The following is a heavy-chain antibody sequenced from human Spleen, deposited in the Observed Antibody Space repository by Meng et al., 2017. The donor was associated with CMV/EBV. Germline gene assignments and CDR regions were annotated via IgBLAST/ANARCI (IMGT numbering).Heavy chain of an antibody. CDR1: SGIYS. CDR2: IYYSGHT. D-gene: IGHD3-22*01. CDR3: ARDILNCYDSSGYSRYFDL. J-gene: IGHJ2*01. V-gene: IGHV4-61*01. Sequence: SGIYSWRWIRQPPGKGLGWIGYIYYSGHTNYNPSLKSQVTISVATSKNQFSLKLSSVTAADTAVYYCARDILNCYDSSGYSRYFDLWGRGTLVTVSS.